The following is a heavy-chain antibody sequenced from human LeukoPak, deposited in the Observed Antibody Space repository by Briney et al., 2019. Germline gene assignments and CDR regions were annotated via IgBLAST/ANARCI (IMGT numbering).Heavy chain of an antibody. CDR3: ARTPGGSGNFFDY. V-gene: IGHV3-53*01. D-gene: IGHD3-10*01. J-gene: IGHJ4*02. CDR1: GFTVTSDY. CDR2: LYSGGST. Sequence: GGSLRLSCAASGFTVTSDYMSWVRQAPGKGLEWVSILYSGGSTYYADSVKGRFTISRDNSKNTLYLQMNSLKAEDTAVYYCARTPGGSGNFFDYWGQGTLVTVSS.